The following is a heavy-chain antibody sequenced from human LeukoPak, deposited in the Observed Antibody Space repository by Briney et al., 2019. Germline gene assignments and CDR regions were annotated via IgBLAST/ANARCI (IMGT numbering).Heavy chain of an antibody. D-gene: IGHD3-9*01. J-gene: IGHJ5*02. Sequence: ASVKVSCKASGYTFTGYYMHWVRQAPGQGLEWMGWINPNSGGTNYAQKFQGRVTMTRDTSISTAYMELSRLRSDDTAAYYCARGEVLRYFDWPNWFDPWGQGTLVTVSS. CDR3: ARGEVLRYFDWPNWFDP. CDR1: GYTFTGYY. V-gene: IGHV1-2*02. CDR2: INPNSGGT.